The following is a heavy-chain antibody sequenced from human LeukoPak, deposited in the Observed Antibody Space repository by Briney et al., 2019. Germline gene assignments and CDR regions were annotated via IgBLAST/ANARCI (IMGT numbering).Heavy chain of an antibody. J-gene: IGHJ4*02. CDR2: INHSGGT. D-gene: IGHD3-10*01. V-gene: IGHV4-34*01. CDR1: DGSFSTYY. Sequence: SETLSLTCAVYDGSFSTYYWTWIRQPPGRGLDWIGEINHSGGTNINPSLKSRVTISLDTSKNQFSLKLSSVTAADTAVYYCARLLYGSGSPFDYWGQGTLVTVSS. CDR3: ARLLYGSGSPFDY.